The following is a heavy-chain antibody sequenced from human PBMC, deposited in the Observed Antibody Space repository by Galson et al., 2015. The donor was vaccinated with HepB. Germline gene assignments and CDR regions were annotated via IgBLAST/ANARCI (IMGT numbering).Heavy chain of an antibody. CDR2: VYTSGST. Sequence: TLSLTCTVSGGSISSGTYYWSWIRQPAGKGLEWIGRVYTSGSTNYNPSLKRRVTMSVDTSKNQFSLELDSVTAADTALYYCARERYLVGDVDYFDYWGQGTLVTVSS. CDR1: GGSISSGTYY. J-gene: IGHJ4*02. D-gene: IGHD1-26*01. V-gene: IGHV4-61*02. CDR3: ARERYLVGDVDYFDY.